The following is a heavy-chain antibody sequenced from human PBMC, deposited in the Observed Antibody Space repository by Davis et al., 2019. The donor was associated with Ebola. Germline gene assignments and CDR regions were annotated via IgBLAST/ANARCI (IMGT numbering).Heavy chain of an antibody. CDR1: GFTFSDYY. V-gene: IGHV3-11*01. J-gene: IGHJ4*02. CDR3: ARGFRRVDY. CDR2: ISGSGNTI. D-gene: IGHD3-10*01. Sequence: GGSLRLSCAASGFTFSDYYMTWIRQAPGKGLQWVSYISGSGNTIYYADSVKGRFTISRDNAKNSLSLQLNSLKVEDTAVYYCARGFRRVDYWGQGTLVTVSS.